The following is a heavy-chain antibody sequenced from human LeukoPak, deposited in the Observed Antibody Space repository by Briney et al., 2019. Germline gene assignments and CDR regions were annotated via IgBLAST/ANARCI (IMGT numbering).Heavy chain of an antibody. Sequence: GGSLRLSCAATGFIFSKYAMYWVRQAPGKGLEWVAFTSYHGSNKYYADSVKGRFTISRDDSKNTLYLQMNSLRDEDTAVYYCARDRETFCTNGVRVLGYWGQGMLVTVSS. V-gene: IGHV3-30*04. CDR2: TSYHGSNK. J-gene: IGHJ4*02. D-gene: IGHD2-8*01. CDR1: GFIFSKYA. CDR3: ARDRETFCTNGVRVLGY.